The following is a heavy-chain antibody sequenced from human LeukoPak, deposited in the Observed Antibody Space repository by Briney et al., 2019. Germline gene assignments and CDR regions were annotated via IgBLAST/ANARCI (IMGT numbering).Heavy chain of an antibody. CDR1: GGSFSGYY. Sequence: SETLSLTCAVYGGSFSGYYWSWIRQPPGKGLEWIGEINHSGSTNYNPSLKSRVTISVDTSKNQFSLKLSSVTAADTAVYYCARSSVPYYYYNYYMDVWGKGTTVTVSS. CDR2: INHSGST. J-gene: IGHJ6*03. V-gene: IGHV4-34*01. CDR3: ARSSVPYYYYNYYMDV. D-gene: IGHD3-22*01.